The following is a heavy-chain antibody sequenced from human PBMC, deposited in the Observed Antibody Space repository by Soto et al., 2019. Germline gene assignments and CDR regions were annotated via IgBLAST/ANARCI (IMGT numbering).Heavy chain of an antibody. CDR1: GGTFSNSP. V-gene: IGHV1-69*08. CDR3: ARDEVGASSFDY. J-gene: IGHJ4*02. D-gene: IGHD1-26*01. Sequence: QVQLVQSGAELRKPGSAVKLSCKASGGTFSNSPISWVRQIPGQGPEWMGRIIPSPARTIYSRKFRGRVPLTAEKSPQTVYMTWSSLTSEDSGVYCCARDEVGASSFDYWGQGTRVTVSS. CDR2: IIPSPART.